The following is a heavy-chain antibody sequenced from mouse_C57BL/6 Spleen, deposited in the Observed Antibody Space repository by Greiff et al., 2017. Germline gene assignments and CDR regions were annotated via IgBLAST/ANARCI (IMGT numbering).Heavy chain of an antibody. J-gene: IGHJ2*01. Sequence: QVQLQQPGAELVKPGASVKLSCKASGYTFTSYWMHWVKQRPGQGLEWIGMIHPNSGSTNYNEKFKSKATLTVDKSSSTAYMQLSSLTSEDSAVYYCARPVTTLVGYYLDYWGQGTTLTVSS. V-gene: IGHV1-64*01. CDR2: IHPNSGST. CDR1: GYTFTSYW. D-gene: IGHD1-1*01. CDR3: ARPVTTLVGYYLDY.